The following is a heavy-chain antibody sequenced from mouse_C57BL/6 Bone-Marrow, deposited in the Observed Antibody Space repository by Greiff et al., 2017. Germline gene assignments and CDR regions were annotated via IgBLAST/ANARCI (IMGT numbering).Heavy chain of an antibody. Sequence: QVKLQQSGAELVRPGTSVKVSCKASGYAFTNYLIEWVKQRPGQGLEWIGVINPGSGGTNYNEKFKGKETLTADKSSSTAYMQLSSLTSEDSAVYFCAREDDGYYWFAYWGQGTLVTVSA. CDR2: INPGSGGT. D-gene: IGHD2-3*01. V-gene: IGHV1-54*01. CDR1: GYAFTNYL. CDR3: AREDDGYYWFAY. J-gene: IGHJ3*01.